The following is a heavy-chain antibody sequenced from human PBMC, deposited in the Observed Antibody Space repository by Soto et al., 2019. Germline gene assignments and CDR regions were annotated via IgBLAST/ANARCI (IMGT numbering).Heavy chain of an antibody. J-gene: IGHJ4*02. Sequence: SETLSLTCAVYGGSFSGYYWSWIRQPPGKGLEWIGEINHSGSTNYNPSLKSRVTISVDTSKNQFSLKLSSVTAADTAVYYCARSSSWYGRDFDYWGQGTPVTVSS. CDR2: INHSGST. V-gene: IGHV4-34*01. D-gene: IGHD6-13*01. CDR3: ARSSSWYGRDFDY. CDR1: GGSFSGYY.